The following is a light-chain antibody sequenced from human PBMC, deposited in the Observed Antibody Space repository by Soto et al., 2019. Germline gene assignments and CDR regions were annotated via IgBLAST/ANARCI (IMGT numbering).Light chain of an antibody. CDR3: AAWDDSLRGPV. CDR2: RND. J-gene: IGLJ2*01. V-gene: IGLV1-47*01. Sequence: QSVLTQPPLASETPGQRVTISCSGGSSNIGSNYVYWYQQLPGTAPKLLIWRNDQRPSGVPDRFSGSKSGASASLAISGLRSEDEADYYCAAWDDSLRGPVFGGGTKLTVL. CDR1: SSNIGSNY.